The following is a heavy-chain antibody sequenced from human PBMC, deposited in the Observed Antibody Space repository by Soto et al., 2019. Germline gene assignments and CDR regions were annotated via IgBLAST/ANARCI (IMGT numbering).Heavy chain of an antibody. CDR2: INTDGSTT. D-gene: IGHD5-18*01. V-gene: IGHV3-74*03. J-gene: IGHJ3*02. CDR1: GFMCSTYW. CDR3: ASGYSYGYGSFNI. Sequence: EVQLVESGGGLVQPGGSLRLSCAASGFMCSTYWMHWVRQAPGKGLVWVSRINTDGSTTTYAVSVKGRFTTSRDNAKKTLYQQMSRLRADDTAVLYCASGYSYGYGSFNIWGQGTMVTVSS.